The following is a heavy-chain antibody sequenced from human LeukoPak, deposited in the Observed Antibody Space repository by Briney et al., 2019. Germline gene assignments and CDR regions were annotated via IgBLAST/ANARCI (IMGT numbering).Heavy chain of an antibody. J-gene: IGHJ4*02. D-gene: IGHD5-12*01. Sequence: PGGSLRLSCTVSGFTVSSNSMSWVRQAPGKGLEWVSFIYSGTTHYSDSVKGRFTISRDNSKNTLYLQMKNLRADDTAVYYCAKDGAWLRFDDWGQGILVTVSS. V-gene: IGHV3-53*01. CDR2: IYSGTT. CDR3: AKDGAWLRFDD. CDR1: GFTVSSNS.